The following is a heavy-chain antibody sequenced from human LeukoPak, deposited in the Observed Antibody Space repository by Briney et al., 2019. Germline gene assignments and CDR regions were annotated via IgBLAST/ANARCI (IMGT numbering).Heavy chain of an antibody. CDR1: GVTVFRFP. D-gene: IGHD3-16*01. J-gene: IGHJ3*01. V-gene: IGHV3-30-3*01. CDR2: VSHEGDNK. Sequence: GGSLRLSCAASGVTVFRFPIHWVRQAPGKGLEWVAVVSHEGDNKFYAGSVKARFTLSRDNSKNSLYLQMNSLRPEDTALYYCAGPAYTAAYDLWGQGTVVTVSS. CDR3: AGPAYTAAYDL.